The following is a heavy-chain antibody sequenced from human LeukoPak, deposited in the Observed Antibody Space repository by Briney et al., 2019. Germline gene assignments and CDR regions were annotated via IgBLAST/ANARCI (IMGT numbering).Heavy chain of an antibody. CDR3: ARGKIGYYYGDYDGY. CDR1: GFTFSSYD. Sequence: GGSLRLSCAASGFTFSSYDMNWVCQAPRKGLEWVSYISTISSTKYYADSVKGRFTISRDNAKKSLYLQMNSLRDEDTAVYYCARGKIGYYYGDYDGYWGQGTLVTVSS. D-gene: IGHD4-17*01. CDR2: ISTISSTK. J-gene: IGHJ4*02. V-gene: IGHV3-48*02.